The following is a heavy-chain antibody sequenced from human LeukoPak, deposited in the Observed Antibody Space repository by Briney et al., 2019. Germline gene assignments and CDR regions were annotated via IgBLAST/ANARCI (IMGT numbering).Heavy chain of an antibody. CDR1: GGSFSGYY. Sequence: SETLSLTCAVYGGSFSGYYWSWIRQPPGKGLEWIGEINHSGSTNYNPPLKSRVTISVDTSKNQFSLKLSSVTAADTAVYYCARGRYSSSWPPGYWGQGTLVTVSP. CDR2: INHSGST. V-gene: IGHV4-34*01. J-gene: IGHJ4*02. D-gene: IGHD6-13*01. CDR3: ARGRYSSSWPPGY.